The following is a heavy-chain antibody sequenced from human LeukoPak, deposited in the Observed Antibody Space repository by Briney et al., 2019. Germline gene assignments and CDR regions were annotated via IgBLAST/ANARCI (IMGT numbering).Heavy chain of an antibody. J-gene: IGHJ5*02. D-gene: IGHD5-18*01. CDR3: ARKRLNSYGLMRTSNWFDP. V-gene: IGHV4-34*01. CDR1: GGTFSSYC. CDR2: INHSGST. Sequence: SETLSLTCAVYGGTFSSYCLSWIRQPPGKGLEWVGEINHSGSTNYNPSLKSRVTISVDTSKNQFSLKLSSVTAADTAVYYCARKRLNSYGLMRTSNWFDPWGQGTLVTVSS.